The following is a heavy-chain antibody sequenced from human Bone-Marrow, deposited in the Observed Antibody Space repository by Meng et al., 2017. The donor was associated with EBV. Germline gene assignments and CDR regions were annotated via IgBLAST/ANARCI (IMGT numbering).Heavy chain of an antibody. CDR1: GGSFSGYY. V-gene: IGHV4-34*01. CDR2: INHSGST. J-gene: IGHJ4*02. Sequence: VQLQQWGAGLLKPSETLSLTCAVYGGSFSGYYWSWIRQPPGKGLEWIGEINHSGSTNYNPSLKSRVTISVDTSKNQFSLKLSSVTAADTAVYYCARLGCGSTSCSNFDYWGQGTLVTVSS. D-gene: IGHD2-2*01. CDR3: ARLGCGSTSCSNFDY.